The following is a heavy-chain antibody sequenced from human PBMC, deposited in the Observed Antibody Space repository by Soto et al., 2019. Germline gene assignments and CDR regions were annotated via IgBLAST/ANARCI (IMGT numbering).Heavy chain of an antibody. J-gene: IGHJ6*02. V-gene: IGHV3-48*02. Sequence: GGSLRLSCAVSGFPLATYSMNWVRQAPGKGLEWVSYITSGSSAKYYADSVKGRFTISRDNAKKLLYLEMNSLRDEDTGVYYCARELYECGSRHYIGLDVWGQGTSVTVCS. D-gene: IGHD1-26*01. CDR2: ITSGSSAK. CDR3: ARELYECGSRHYIGLDV. CDR1: GFPLATYS.